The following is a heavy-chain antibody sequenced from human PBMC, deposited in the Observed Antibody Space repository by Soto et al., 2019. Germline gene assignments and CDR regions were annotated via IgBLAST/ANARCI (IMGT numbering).Heavy chain of an antibody. CDR3: ARAQGTRRDSSGYSNDAFDI. D-gene: IGHD3-22*01. V-gene: IGHV3-11*06. CDR2: IVTSSAYT. J-gene: IGHJ3*02. CDR1: GFTFSDFY. Sequence: QVQLVESGGGLVKPGGSLRLSCAASGFTFSDFYMTWIRQAPGKGLEYISYIVTSSAYTNYADSVKGRFTISRDNTKNSLYLEMNSLRAGDTAVYYCARAQGTRRDSSGYSNDAFDIWGQGTMVTVSS.